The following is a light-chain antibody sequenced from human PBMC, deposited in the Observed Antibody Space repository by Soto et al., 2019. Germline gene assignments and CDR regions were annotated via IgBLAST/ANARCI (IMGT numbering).Light chain of an antibody. Sequence: QSVLTQPASVSGSPGQSITNSCTGTSSDVGGYNYVSWYQQHPGKAPKLIIFEVSNRPSGVSNRFSGSKSGNTASLTISGLQAEDEADYYCNSYTSSRTHYVFGTGTKLTVL. CDR1: SSDVGGYNY. V-gene: IGLV2-14*01. CDR3: NSYTSSRTHYV. CDR2: EVS. J-gene: IGLJ1*01.